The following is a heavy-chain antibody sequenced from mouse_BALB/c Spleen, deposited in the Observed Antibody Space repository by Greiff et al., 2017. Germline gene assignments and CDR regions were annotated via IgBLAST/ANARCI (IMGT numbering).Heavy chain of an antibody. D-gene: IGHD2-14*01. CDR3: AREDRYYFDY. CDR2: ISSGGSYT. Sequence: EVKVEESGGGLVKPGGSLKLSCAASGFTFSSYAMSWVRQSPEKRLEWVAEISSGGSYTYYPDTVTGRFTISRDNAKNTLYLEMSSLRSEDTAMYYCAREDRYYFDYWGQGTTLTVSS. CDR1: GFTFSSYA. V-gene: IGHV5-9-4*01. J-gene: IGHJ2*01.